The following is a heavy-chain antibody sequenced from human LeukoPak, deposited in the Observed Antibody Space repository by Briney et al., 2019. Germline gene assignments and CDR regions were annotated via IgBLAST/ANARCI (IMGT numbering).Heavy chain of an antibody. CDR1: GYTFTSYD. J-gene: IGHJ6*03. D-gene: IGHD6-25*01. Sequence: ASVKVSCKASGYTFTSYDINWVRQATGQGLEWMGCMNTNSGNTGYAQKFQGRVTMTRNTSISTAYMELSSLRSEDTAVYYCAKVEPRQGSPYYMDVWGKGTTVTISS. CDR3: AKVEPRQGSPYYMDV. CDR2: MNTNSGNT. V-gene: IGHV1-8*02.